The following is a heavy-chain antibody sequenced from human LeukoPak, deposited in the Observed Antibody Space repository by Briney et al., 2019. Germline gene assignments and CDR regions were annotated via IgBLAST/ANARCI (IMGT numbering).Heavy chain of an antibody. V-gene: IGHV3-53*01. CDR3: GTSRSRTYGFDY. Sequence: SGGSLRLSCAASGFTVSSNYMNWVRQAPGKGLEWVSVIYNDGGTYYADSVKGRFTISRDNSKNTLYLQMNSLRAEDTAVYYCGTSRSRTYGFDYWGQGTLVTVSS. CDR2: IYNDGGT. J-gene: IGHJ4*02. CDR1: GFTVSSNY. D-gene: IGHD3-10*01.